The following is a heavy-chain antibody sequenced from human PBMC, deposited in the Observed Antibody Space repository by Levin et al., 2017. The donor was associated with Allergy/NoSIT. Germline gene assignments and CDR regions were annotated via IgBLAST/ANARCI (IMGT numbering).Heavy chain of an antibody. Sequence: GESLKISCATSGFTFGDYGLGWFRQAPGKGLEWLGFIRSKAYGGTTEYAASVKGRFTISRDDSKSIAHLQMNSLRIEDTAMYYCRRSRGYVLVIGDYQYWGQGTLVTVSS. CDR2: IRSKAYGGTT. D-gene: IGHD2-21*01. V-gene: IGHV3-49*03. CDR1: GFTFGDYG. CDR3: RRSRGYVLVIGDYQY. J-gene: IGHJ1*01.